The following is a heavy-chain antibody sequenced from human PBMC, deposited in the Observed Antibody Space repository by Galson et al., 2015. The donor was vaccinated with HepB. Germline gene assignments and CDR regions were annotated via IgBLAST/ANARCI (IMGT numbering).Heavy chain of an antibody. D-gene: IGHD2-15*01. V-gene: IGHV3-30*18. CDR1: GFTFSSYG. CDR3: AKAAKGYCSGGSCYSFDY. CDR2: ISYDGSNK. Sequence: SLRLSCAASGFTFSSYGMHWVRQAPGKGLEWVAVISYDGSNKYYADSVKGRFTISRDNSKNTLYLQVNSLRAEDTAVYYCAKAAKGYCSGGSCYSFDYWGQGTLVTVSS. J-gene: IGHJ4*02.